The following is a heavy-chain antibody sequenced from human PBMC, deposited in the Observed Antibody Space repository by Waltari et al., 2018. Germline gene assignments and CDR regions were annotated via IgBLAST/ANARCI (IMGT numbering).Heavy chain of an antibody. D-gene: IGHD3-10*01. CDR3: ARFYGSGSYFES. Sequence: EVQLVETGGGLIQPGGSLRLSCAAFGLKVSTSFLSWVRQAAGKGVECVSYIYRGGSAYYIASVKGRFTISGDNSKNTLYLQMNRLTADDTAVYYCARFYGSGSYFESWGQGALVTVSS. V-gene: IGHV3-53*02. CDR2: IYRGGSA. CDR1: GLKVSTSF. J-gene: IGHJ4*02.